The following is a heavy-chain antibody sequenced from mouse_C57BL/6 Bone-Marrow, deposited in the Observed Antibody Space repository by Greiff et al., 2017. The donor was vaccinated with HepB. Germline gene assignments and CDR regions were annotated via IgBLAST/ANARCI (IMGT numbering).Heavy chain of an antibody. D-gene: IGHD1-1*01. V-gene: IGHV1-22*01. CDR2: INPNNGGT. Sequence: EVQLQQSGPELVKPGASVTMSCKASGYTFTDYNMHWVKQSHGKSLEWIGYINPNNGGTSYNQKFKGKATLTVNQSSSTAYMERRSLTSEDSAVYYGARGGDYGSSWSYWYFDVWGTGTTVTVSS. CDR1: GYTFTDYN. J-gene: IGHJ1*03. CDR3: ARGGDYGSSWSYWYFDV.